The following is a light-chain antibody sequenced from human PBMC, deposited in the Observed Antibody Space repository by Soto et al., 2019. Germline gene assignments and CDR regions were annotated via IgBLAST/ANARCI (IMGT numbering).Light chain of an antibody. Sequence: EIVLTQSPGTLSVSPGERATLSCRASQRISDDFAWYQQRPGQAPRLLIYGASSRATGIPDRFSGSGSGTDFTLTISSLEPEDFALYYCQQRSNWPITFGQGTRLEI. CDR2: GAS. CDR1: QRISDD. J-gene: IGKJ5*01. V-gene: IGKV3-11*01. CDR3: QQRSNWPIT.